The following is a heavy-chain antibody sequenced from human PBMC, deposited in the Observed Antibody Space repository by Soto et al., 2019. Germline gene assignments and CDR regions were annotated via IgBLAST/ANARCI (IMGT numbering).Heavy chain of an antibody. V-gene: IGHV3-23*01. CDR2: LDGAGGST. CDR3: AAPRDEYGSGVSWFTYGMDI. D-gene: IGHD3-10*01. CDR1: GFAFSDYA. Sequence: GGSLRLSCLASGFAFSDYAMTWVRHVPGRGLEWVASLDGAGGSTYYADSVRGRFTISRDNSQNTLFLQMKRLTVDDTAIYYCAAPRDEYGSGVSWFTYGMDIWGQGTTVTVSS. J-gene: IGHJ6*02.